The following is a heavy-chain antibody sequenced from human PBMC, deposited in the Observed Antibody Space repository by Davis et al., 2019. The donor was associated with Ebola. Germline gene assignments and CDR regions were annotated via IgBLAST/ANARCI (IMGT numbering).Heavy chain of an antibody. D-gene: IGHD3-10*01. CDR2: VSGYTGNT. CDR1: GYIFRSYG. Sequence: AASVKVSCKTSGYIFRSYGITWVRQAPGQGLEWMGWVSGYTGNTFYAQKFQGRVSMTTDASTTTAYLELRSLRSDDTAVYFCARGTYFDYWGQGTLVTVSS. V-gene: IGHV1-18*01. J-gene: IGHJ4*02. CDR3: ARGTYFDY.